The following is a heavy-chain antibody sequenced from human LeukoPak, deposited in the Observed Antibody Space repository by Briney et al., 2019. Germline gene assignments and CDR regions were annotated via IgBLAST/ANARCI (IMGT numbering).Heavy chain of an antibody. CDR3: AREGAAILFYFDY. D-gene: IGHD2-21*02. CDR1: GFTFSRHW. Sequence: QAGGSLRLSCAASGFTFSRHWMYWVRQAPGKGLEWVANIKQDGSAKPYVDSVKGRFTISRDNAKNSLFLQMNSLRAEDTAVYYCAREGAAILFYFDYWGQGTLVTVSS. J-gene: IGHJ4*02. V-gene: IGHV3-7*01. CDR2: IKQDGSAK.